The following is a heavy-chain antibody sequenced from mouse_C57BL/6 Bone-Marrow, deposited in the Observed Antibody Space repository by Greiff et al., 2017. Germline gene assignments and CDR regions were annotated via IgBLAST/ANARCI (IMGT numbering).Heavy chain of an antibody. Sequence: EVKLVESGAELVKPGASVKLSCTASGFNIKDSSMNWLNQRTKQGRGGIGRIDPEDGETKYAPKFQGKATITADTSSNTAYLQLSSLTSEDTAVYYCAREEAYYGNPAYWGQGTLVTVSA. CDR2: IDPEDGET. CDR1: GFNIKDSS. V-gene: IGHV14-2*01. J-gene: IGHJ3*01. D-gene: IGHD2-10*01. CDR3: AREEAYYGNPAY.